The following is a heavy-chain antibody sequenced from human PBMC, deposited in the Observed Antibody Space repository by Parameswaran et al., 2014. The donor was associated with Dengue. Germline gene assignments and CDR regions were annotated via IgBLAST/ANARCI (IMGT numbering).Heavy chain of an antibody. CDR3: ATDLSGGMI. CDR2: ISYDGSDK. J-gene: IGHJ4*03. D-gene: IGHD6-19*01. Sequence: WIRQPPGKGLEWVAIISYDGSDKYYTDSVKGRFTISRDNSKNTVYLQMKGLRAEDTAVFYCATDLSGGMIWGQGTLVTVSS. V-gene: IGHV3-30*04.